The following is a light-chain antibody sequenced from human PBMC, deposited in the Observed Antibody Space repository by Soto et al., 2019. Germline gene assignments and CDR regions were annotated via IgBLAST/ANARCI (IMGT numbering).Light chain of an antibody. CDR3: QQRSNWPPSIT. Sequence: EIVLTQAPATLSLSPGERATLSWRASQSVSSYLAWYQQKPGQAPRLLIYDASIRATGIPARFSGSGSGTDFTLTISSLEPEDFAVYYCQQRSNWPPSITFGQGTRLEIK. V-gene: IGKV3-11*01. CDR1: QSVSSY. J-gene: IGKJ5*01. CDR2: DAS.